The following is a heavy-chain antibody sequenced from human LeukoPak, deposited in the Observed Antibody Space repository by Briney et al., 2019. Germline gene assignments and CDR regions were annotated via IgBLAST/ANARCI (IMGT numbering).Heavy chain of an antibody. CDR2: ISAHNGNT. Sequence: ASVKVSCKASGYSFTIYGINWVRQAPGQGLEWMGWISAHNGNTHYSQKFQGRVTMTTDTSTTTAYMELRNLRSEDTAVYYCARGDDAFDFWGQGTMVTVSS. CDR3: ARGDDAFDF. J-gene: IGHJ3*01. V-gene: IGHV1-18*01. CDR1: GYSFTIYG.